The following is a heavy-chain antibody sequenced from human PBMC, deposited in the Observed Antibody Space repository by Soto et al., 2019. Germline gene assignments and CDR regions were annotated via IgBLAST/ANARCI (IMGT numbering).Heavy chain of an antibody. CDR3: ARGIYYGDTIGAFDI. Sequence: QVQLVQSGAEVKKPGSSVKVSCTASGGTFSTYAITWVRQAPGQGLEWMGGIIHIFGTAKYAQKFQGRVTITADESTSTAYMERSRLRSEDTAVYYWARGIYYGDTIGAFDIWGQGTMVTVS. D-gene: IGHD4-17*01. CDR2: IIHIFGTA. V-gene: IGHV1-69*12. J-gene: IGHJ3*02. CDR1: GGTFSTYA.